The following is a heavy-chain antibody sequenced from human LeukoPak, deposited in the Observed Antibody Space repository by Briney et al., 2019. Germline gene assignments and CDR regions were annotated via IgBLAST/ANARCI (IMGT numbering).Heavy chain of an antibody. D-gene: IGHD2-8*01. CDR3: ASLACPAYCTNDVCYTADY. J-gene: IGHJ4*02. Sequence: SETLSLTCVVYVGSFSGYFWSWIRPPPGKGREWSGEIYNRSSSNNNTSLKSRYTISVDTTNNQSSLKLISVTAANTAVYYCASLACPAYCTNDVCYTADYWGQGTLVTVSS. CDR1: VGSFSGYF. V-gene: IGHV4-34*04. CDR2: IYNRSSS.